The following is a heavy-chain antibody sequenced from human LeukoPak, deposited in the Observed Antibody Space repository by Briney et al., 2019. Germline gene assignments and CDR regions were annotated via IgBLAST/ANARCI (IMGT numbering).Heavy chain of an antibody. Sequence: PGGSLRLSCAASGFTFSSYAMSWVRQAPGKGLEWVSAISGSGGSTYYADSVKGRFTISRDNSKNTLYLQMNSLRAEDTAVYYCAKGLSGVDDYGVPGYFDLWGRGTLVTVSS. CDR1: GFTFSSYA. V-gene: IGHV3-23*01. CDR3: AKGLSGVDDYGVPGYFDL. D-gene: IGHD4-17*01. CDR2: ISGSGGST. J-gene: IGHJ2*01.